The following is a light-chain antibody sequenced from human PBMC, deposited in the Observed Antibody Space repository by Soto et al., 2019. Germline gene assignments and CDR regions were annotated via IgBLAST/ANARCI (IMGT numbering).Light chain of an antibody. CDR2: AAA. Sequence: DIQMTQSPSSLSASVGDRVTITCRASQSISSYLNWYQQKPGKAPKLLIYAAASLQSGVPSRFSGSGSGTEFTLTISSLQPEDFATYYGQQSYSTPSLTFGGGTKVEIK. V-gene: IGKV1-39*01. CDR3: QQSYSTPSLT. CDR1: QSISSY. J-gene: IGKJ4*01.